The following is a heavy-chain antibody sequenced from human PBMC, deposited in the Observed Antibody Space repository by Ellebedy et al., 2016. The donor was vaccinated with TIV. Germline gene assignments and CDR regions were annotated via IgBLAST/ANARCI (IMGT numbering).Heavy chain of an antibody. CDR2: ISGSVIST. Sequence: GESLKISXAASGFTFSSYAMSWVRQAPGKGLEWVSSISGSVISTFYADSVKGRFTISRDTSGNTLFLQMNSLRVEDTAVYYCARSTTVTTNLIRGTATLYYWGQGTLVTVSS. D-gene: IGHD4-17*01. J-gene: IGHJ4*02. CDR1: GFTFSSYA. CDR3: ARSTTVTTNLIRGTATLYY. V-gene: IGHV3-23*01.